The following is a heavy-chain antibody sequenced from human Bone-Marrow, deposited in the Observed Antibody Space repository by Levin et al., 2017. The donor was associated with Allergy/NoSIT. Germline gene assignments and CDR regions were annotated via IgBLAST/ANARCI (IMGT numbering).Heavy chain of an antibody. CDR2: ISFDGSDK. J-gene: IGHJ2*01. D-gene: IGHD5-12*01. Sequence: GGSLRLSCSASGFTFSSYGMHWVRQAPGKGLEWVAVISFDGSDKSYADSVKGRFTISRDHSTNTLFLQMNSLRPSDTALYYCAKDLGGFNGWDWHFDLWGRGTLVTVSS. CDR3: AKDLGGFNGWDWHFDL. V-gene: IGHV3-30*18. CDR1: GFTFSSYG.